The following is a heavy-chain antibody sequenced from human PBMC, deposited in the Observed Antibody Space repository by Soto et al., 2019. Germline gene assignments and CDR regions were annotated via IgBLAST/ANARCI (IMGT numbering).Heavy chain of an antibody. J-gene: IGHJ4*02. D-gene: IGHD4-4*01. CDR3: VRLVGNSWLDY. CDR2: TYYRSQWHY. V-gene: IGHV6-1*01. CDR1: GDSVSSNSVV. Sequence: QVQLQQSGPGLVKPSQTLSLTCAIYGDSVSSNSVVWNWIRQSPSRGLEWLGRTYYRSQWHYEYAVFVQSRIIIDPDTSKNQVSLHLDSVSPEDSAVYYCVRLVGNSWLDYWGQGTLVTVSS.